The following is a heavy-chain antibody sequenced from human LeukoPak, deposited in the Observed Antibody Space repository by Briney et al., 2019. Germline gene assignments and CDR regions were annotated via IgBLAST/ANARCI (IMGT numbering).Heavy chain of an antibody. Sequence: GGSLRLFCAASGFTFTNYTMTWVRQAPGKGLEWVSAVSGSGVNTYYADSVKGRFTLSRDNSKNTLYLQMNSLRAEDTAVYYCAKDAVITIFGVVTGPFDHWGQGTLVTVSS. CDR3: AKDAVITIFGVVTGPFDH. CDR2: VSGSGVNT. J-gene: IGHJ4*02. V-gene: IGHV3-23*01. D-gene: IGHD3-3*01. CDR1: GFTFTNYT.